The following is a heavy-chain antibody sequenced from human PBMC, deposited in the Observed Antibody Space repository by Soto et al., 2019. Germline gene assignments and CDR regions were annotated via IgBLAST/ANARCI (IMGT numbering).Heavy chain of an antibody. Sequence: QVQLVEAGGGMVQPGRSLRLSCAASGFTFSSYGMHWVRQAPGKGLEWVAVISYDGSNKYYADSVKGRFTISRDNSKITLYLQMNSLRAEDTAVYYCASLLQAFDYWGQGILVTVSS. CDR1: GFTFSSYG. J-gene: IGHJ4*02. V-gene: IGHV3-30*03. D-gene: IGHD2-15*01. CDR2: ISYDGSNK. CDR3: ASLLQAFDY.